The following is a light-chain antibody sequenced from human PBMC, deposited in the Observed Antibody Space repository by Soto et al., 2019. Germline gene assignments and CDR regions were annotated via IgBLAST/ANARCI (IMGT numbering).Light chain of an antibody. CDR1: QNVNNNY. J-gene: IGKJ3*01. CDR3: QQYGSSFT. Sequence: EIVLTQSPGTLSLSPGEGATLSCRASQNVNNNYLAWYQQKPGQAPRLLIYGTSSRAAGIPDRFSGSGSGTDFTLTISRLEPEDFAVYYCQQYGSSFTFGTGTKVDIK. V-gene: IGKV3-20*01. CDR2: GTS.